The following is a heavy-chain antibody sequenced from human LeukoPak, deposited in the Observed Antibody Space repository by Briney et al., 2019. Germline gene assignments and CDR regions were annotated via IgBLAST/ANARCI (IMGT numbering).Heavy chain of an antibody. CDR1: GFTFDDYA. D-gene: IGHD6-19*01. V-gene: IGHV3-43D*03. J-gene: IGHJ4*02. Sequence: GGSLRLSCAASGFTFDDYAMHWVRQAPGKGLEWVSLISWDGGSTYYANSVKGRFTISRDNSKNSLYLQMNSLRAEDTALYYCAKSSSLYSSGWYAFDYWGQGTLVTVSS. CDR3: AKSSSLYSSGWYAFDY. CDR2: ISWDGGST.